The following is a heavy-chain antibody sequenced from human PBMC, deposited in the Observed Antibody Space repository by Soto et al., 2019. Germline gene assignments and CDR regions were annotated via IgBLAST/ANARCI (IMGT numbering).Heavy chain of an antibody. CDR2: MNPATGNT. V-gene: IGHV1-8*01. CDR3: ARGGDTSTWYALDY. D-gene: IGHD6-13*01. Sequence: QVQLVQSGAEVKKPGASVKVSCKASGYTFTSFDINWVRQAPGQGLEWMGWMNPATGNTGYAQKFQGRVTMTRNTSINTAYMELSSLRSEDTAVYFCARGGDTSTWYALDYWGQGALVTVSS. CDR1: GYTFTSFD. J-gene: IGHJ4*02.